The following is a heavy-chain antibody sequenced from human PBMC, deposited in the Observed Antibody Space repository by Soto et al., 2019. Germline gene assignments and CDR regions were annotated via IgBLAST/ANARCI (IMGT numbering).Heavy chain of an antibody. CDR1: GFIFKNYD. V-gene: IGHV3-23*01. D-gene: IGHD3-9*01. Sequence: EVQLLESGGGLVQPGGSLRLSCVASGFIFKNYDMRWVRQAPGKGLEWVSGISGSGAITYYADSVRGRFTISRDNSKNTLYLQLNSLGAEDTAIYYCAKDRQFRSYYESAGHYNNWGQGTLVTVSS. CDR3: AKDRQFRSYYESAGHYNN. CDR2: ISGSGAIT. J-gene: IGHJ4*02.